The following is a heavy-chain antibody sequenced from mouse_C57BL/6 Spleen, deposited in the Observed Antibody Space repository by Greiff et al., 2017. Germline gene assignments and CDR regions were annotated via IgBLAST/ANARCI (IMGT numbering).Heavy chain of an antibody. J-gene: IGHJ2*01. CDR1: GYSITSGYY. CDR3: SRGSVHCDY. V-gene: IGHV3-6*01. CDR2: IRYDGSN. Sequence: EVQLQQSGPGLVKPSQSLSLTCSVTGYSITSGYYWNWLRQFPGNKLEWMGYIRYDGSNNYNPSLKKRISLTRDTAKNQCFLKLNAVTTEDTATYYCSRGSVHCDYWGQGTTVTVSA. D-gene: IGHD1-1*01.